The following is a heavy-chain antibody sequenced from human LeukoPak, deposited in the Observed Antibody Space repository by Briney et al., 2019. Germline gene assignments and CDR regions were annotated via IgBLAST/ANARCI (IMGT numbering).Heavy chain of an antibody. D-gene: IGHD6-6*01. CDR1: GFTFSNAW. CDR2: ISGSGGSK. CDR3: AKGGYSSSSGLAY. J-gene: IGHJ4*02. V-gene: IGHV3-23*01. Sequence: PGGSLRLSCAASGFTFSNAWMSWVRQAPGKGLEWVSAISGSGGSKYYADSVKGRFTLSRDNSKNTLYLQMNSLRAEDTAVYYCAKGGYSSSSGLAYWGQGTLVTVSS.